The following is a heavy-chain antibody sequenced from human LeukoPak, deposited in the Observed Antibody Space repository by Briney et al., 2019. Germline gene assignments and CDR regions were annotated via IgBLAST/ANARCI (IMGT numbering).Heavy chain of an antibody. V-gene: IGHV1-2*02. CDR2: INPNSGGT. CDR1: GYTFTGYY. Sequence: GASVKVSCKASGYTFTGYYMHWVRQAPGQGLEWVGWINPNSGGTNYAQKFQGRVTMTRDTSISTAYMELSRLRSDDTAVYYCARVLVVPAAIGFDPWGQGTLVTVSS. CDR3: ARVLVVPAAIGFDP. J-gene: IGHJ5*02. D-gene: IGHD2-2*02.